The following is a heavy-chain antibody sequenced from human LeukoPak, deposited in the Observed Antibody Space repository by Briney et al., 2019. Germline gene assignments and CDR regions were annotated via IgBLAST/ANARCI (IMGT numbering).Heavy chain of an antibody. V-gene: IGHV4-59*08. J-gene: IGHJ4*02. Sequence: PSETLSLTCSVSGDSITSDYWVWVRQPPGKGLEFVGYIHYSGGTSYNPSLRSRLTLSIDASKTSFFVRLSYVTAADSAVYFCARGSDYFRGMIWGQGALVTVSS. CDR1: GDSITSDY. CDR3: ARGSDYFRGMI. CDR2: IHYSGGT. D-gene: IGHD3-22*01.